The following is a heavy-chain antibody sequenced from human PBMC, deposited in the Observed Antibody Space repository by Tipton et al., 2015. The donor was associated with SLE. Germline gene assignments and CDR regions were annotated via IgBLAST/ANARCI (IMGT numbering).Heavy chain of an antibody. CDR2: IYYSGSA. CDR3: ARGAGSSGDFDY. Sequence: LRLSCTVSGGSISSYYWSWIRQPPGKGLEWIGSIYYSGSAYYNPSLKSRVTISVDTSKNQFSLKLSSVTAADTAVYYCARGAGSSGDFDYRGQGTLVTVSS. J-gene: IGHJ4*02. V-gene: IGHV4-59*12. CDR1: GGSISSYY. D-gene: IGHD2-15*01.